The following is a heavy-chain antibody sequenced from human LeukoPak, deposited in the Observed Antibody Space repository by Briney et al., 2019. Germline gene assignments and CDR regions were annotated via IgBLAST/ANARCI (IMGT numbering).Heavy chain of an antibody. D-gene: IGHD6-6*01. Sequence: SVKVSCKASGGTFSSYAISWVRQAPGQGLEWMGGIIPIFGTANYAQKFQGRVTITADESTSTAYMELSSLRSEDTAAYYCARVASSSYYYYYYMDVWGKGTTVTVSS. CDR2: IIPIFGTA. CDR3: ARVASSSYYYYYYMDV. V-gene: IGHV1-69*13. CDR1: GGTFSSYA. J-gene: IGHJ6*03.